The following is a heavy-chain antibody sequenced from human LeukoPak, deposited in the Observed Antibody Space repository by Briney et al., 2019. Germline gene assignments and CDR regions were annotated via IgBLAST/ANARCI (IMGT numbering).Heavy chain of an antibody. Sequence: PGGSLRLSCSASGFTFSSYEMNWVRQAPGKGLEWISYITGSGDTIYYADSVKGRFTILRDNAKNSLYLQMNSLRVEDTAVYFCARDHLYYEISGPRFDYWGQGTRVTVSS. CDR1: GFTFSSYE. J-gene: IGHJ4*02. CDR3: ARDHLYYEISGPRFDY. CDR2: ITGSGDTI. D-gene: IGHD3-16*01. V-gene: IGHV3-48*03.